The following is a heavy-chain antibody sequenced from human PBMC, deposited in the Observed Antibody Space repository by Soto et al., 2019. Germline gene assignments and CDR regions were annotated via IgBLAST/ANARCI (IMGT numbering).Heavy chain of an antibody. CDR3: ARSGEDYYDSSGYYDY. D-gene: IGHD3-22*01. CDR1: GGSISSYY. CDR2: IYYSGST. V-gene: IGHV4-59*01. Sequence: SETLSFTCTVSGGSISSYYWSWIRQPPGKGLEWIGYIYYSGSTNYNPSLKSRVTISVDTSKNQFSLKLSSVTAADTAVYYCARSGEDYYDSSGYYDYWGQGTLVTVSS. J-gene: IGHJ4*02.